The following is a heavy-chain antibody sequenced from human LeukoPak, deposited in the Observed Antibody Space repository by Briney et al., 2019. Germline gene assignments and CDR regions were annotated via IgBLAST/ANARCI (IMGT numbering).Heavy chain of an antibody. CDR2: IWRDGSNK. D-gene: IGHD6-13*01. V-gene: IGHV3-33*08. CDR3: ARERSSSSWGAFDI. J-gene: IGHJ3*02. Sequence: GGSLRLSCAAAGFSFNEYAMHWVRQAPGKGLEWVAVIWRDGSNKYYADPVKGRFTVSRDNPKNTLNLQMDSLRVEDTAVYYCARERSSSSWGAFDIWGQGTMVNVSS. CDR1: GFSFNEYA.